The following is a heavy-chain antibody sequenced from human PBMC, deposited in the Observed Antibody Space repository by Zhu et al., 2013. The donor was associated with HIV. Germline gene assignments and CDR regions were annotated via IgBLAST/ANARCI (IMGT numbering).Heavy chain of an antibody. J-gene: IGHJ6*02. CDR3: ARGGGIRAMVKQTNYYYGMDV. D-gene: IGHD5-18*01. CDR2: IIPIFGTA. V-gene: IGHV1-69*12. CDR1: GGTFSSYA. Sequence: QVQLVQSGAEVKKPGSSVKVSCKASGGTFSSYAISWVRQAPGQGLEWMGGIIPIFGTANYAQKFQGRVTITADESTSTAYMELSSLRSEDTAVYYCARGGGIRAMVKQTNYYYGMDVWGQGTTVTVSS.